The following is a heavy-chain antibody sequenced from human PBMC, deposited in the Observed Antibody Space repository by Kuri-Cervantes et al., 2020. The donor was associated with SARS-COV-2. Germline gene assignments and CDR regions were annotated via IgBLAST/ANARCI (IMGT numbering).Heavy chain of an antibody. CDR1: GGTFSSYA. Sequence: SVKVSCKASGGTFSSYAISWVRQAPGQGLEWMGGIIPILGIANYAQKFQGRVTITADKSTSTAYMELRSLRSDDTAVYYCARCIAVAESDYWGQGTLVTVSS. D-gene: IGHD6-19*01. CDR3: ARCIAVAESDY. J-gene: IGHJ4*02. V-gene: IGHV1-69*10. CDR2: IIPILGIA.